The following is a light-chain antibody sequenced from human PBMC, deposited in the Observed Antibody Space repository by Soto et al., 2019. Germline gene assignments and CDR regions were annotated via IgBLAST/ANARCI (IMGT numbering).Light chain of an antibody. CDR2: DAS. CDR3: QQYDNLPLT. CDR1: QDIKNC. V-gene: IGKV1-33*01. J-gene: IGKJ3*01. Sequence: DIQMTQTPSSLSASVGDRVTITGQASQDIKNCLNWYHQTPGKAPKLXIFDASSLYTGVPSRFSGSGSGTHFTFTISSLQPEDTATYYCQQYDNLPLTFGPGTQVDIK.